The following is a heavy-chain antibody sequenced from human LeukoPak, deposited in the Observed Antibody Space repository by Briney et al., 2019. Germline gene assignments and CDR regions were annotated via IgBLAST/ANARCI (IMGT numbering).Heavy chain of an antibody. CDR1: GFTFSSYW. V-gene: IGHV3-7*01. D-gene: IGHD3-10*01. J-gene: IGHJ6*03. CDR2: IKQDGSEK. CDR3: ARGLGSGDTLVRGVYMDV. Sequence: PGGSLRLSCAASGFTFSSYWMSWVRQAPGKGLEWVANIKQDGSEKYYVDSVKGRFTISRDNAKNSLYLQMNSLRAEDTAVYYCARGLGSGDTLVRGVYMDVWGKGTTVTVSS.